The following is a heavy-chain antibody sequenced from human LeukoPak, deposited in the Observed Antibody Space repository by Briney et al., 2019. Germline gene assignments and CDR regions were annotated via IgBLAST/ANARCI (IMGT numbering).Heavy chain of an antibody. Sequence: ASVKVSCKVSGYTLTELSMHWVRQAPGQGLEWMGRINPNSGGTNYAQKFQGRVTITADESTSTAYMELSSLRSEDTAVYYCARERPGTNFDPWGQGTLVTVSS. V-gene: IGHV1-2*06. J-gene: IGHJ5*02. CDR1: GYTLTELS. CDR2: INPNSGGT. CDR3: ARERPGTNFDP. D-gene: IGHD2-2*01.